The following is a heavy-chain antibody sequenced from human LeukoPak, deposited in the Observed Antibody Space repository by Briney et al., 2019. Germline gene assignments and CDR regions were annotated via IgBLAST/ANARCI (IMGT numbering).Heavy chain of an antibody. Sequence: ASVTVSCKASGYTFTGYYMHWVRQAPGQGLEWMGWINPNSGGTNYAQKFQGRVTMTRDTSISTAYMELSRLRSDDTAVYYCARARYYDFWSDNLDYYYYGMDVWGQGTTVTVSS. CDR2: INPNSGGT. CDR3: ARARYYDFWSDNLDYYYYGMDV. V-gene: IGHV1-2*02. J-gene: IGHJ6*02. CDR1: GYTFTGYY. D-gene: IGHD3-3*01.